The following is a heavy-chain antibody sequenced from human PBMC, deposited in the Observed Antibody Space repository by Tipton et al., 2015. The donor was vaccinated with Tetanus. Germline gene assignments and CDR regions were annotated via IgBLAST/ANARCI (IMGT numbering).Heavy chain of an antibody. D-gene: IGHD3-22*01. J-gene: IGHJ3*02. V-gene: IGHV3-21*01. Sequence: SLRLSCAASGFTFSSYSMNWVRQAPGKGLEWVSSISSSSSYIYYADSVEGRFTISRDNAKNSLYLQINSLRAEDTAVYYCARDQGASSGYYSPPDAFDIWGQGTMVTVSS. CDR2: ISSSSSYI. CDR1: GFTFSSYS. CDR3: ARDQGASSGYYSPPDAFDI.